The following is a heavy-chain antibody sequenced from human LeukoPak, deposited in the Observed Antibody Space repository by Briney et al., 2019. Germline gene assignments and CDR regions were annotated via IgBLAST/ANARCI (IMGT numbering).Heavy chain of an antibody. J-gene: IGHJ4*02. CDR2: ISYDGSNK. CDR1: GFTVSSNY. D-gene: IGHD3-22*01. Sequence: GGSLRLSCAASGFTVSSNYMSWVRQAPGKGLEWVAVISYDGSNKYYADSVKGRFTISRDNSKDTLYLQMNSLRAEDTAVYYCAKDRLGALYYYDSSGYYRLDYWGQGTLVTVSS. CDR3: AKDRLGALYYYDSSGYYRLDY. V-gene: IGHV3-30*18.